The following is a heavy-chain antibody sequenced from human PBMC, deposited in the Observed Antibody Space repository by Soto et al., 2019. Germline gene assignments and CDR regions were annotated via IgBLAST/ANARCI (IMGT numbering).Heavy chain of an antibody. CDR3: ARHRCGAYDFDY. CDR2: INHGVVT. CDR1: GESFSGY. J-gene: IGHJ4*02. Sequence: QVQLQQWGAGLLKPSETLSLTCAVSGESFSGYWSWIHQPPGKGLEWIGEINHGVVTVYNPSLNSRVSISVDTYNEQPSLRLNSVTAADTAVYYCARHRCGAYDFDYWGQGTLATVSS. V-gene: IGHV4-34*01. D-gene: IGHD5-12*01.